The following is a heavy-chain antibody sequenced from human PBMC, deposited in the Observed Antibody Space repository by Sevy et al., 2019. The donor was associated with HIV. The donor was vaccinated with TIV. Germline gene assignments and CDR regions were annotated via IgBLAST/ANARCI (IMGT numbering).Heavy chain of an antibody. CDR3: AKDHGGYCSGGSCYRNYYYYYGMDV. CDR2: ISYDGSNK. Sequence: GGSLRLSCAASGFTFSSYGMHWVRQAPGKGLEWVAVISYDGSNKYYADSVKGRFTISRDNSKNTLYLQMNSLRAEDTAAYYCAKDHGGYCSGGSCYRNYYYYYGMDVWGQGTTVTVSS. V-gene: IGHV3-30*18. J-gene: IGHJ6*02. D-gene: IGHD2-15*01. CDR1: GFTFSSYG.